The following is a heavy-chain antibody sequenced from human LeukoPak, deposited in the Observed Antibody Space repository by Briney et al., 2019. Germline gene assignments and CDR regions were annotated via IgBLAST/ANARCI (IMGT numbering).Heavy chain of an antibody. J-gene: IGHJ4*03. Sequence: SETLSLTCTVSGGSVSSGNCYWSWIRQPPGKGLEWIGYMYYSGGTNYNPSLKSRVTISVDTSKNQSSLKLSSVTAADTAVYYCARDLGASISYYRFDYWGQGTLVTVSS. D-gene: IGHD1-26*01. CDR3: ARDLGASISYYRFDY. CDR2: MYYSGGT. V-gene: IGHV4-61*01. CDR1: GGSVSSGNCY.